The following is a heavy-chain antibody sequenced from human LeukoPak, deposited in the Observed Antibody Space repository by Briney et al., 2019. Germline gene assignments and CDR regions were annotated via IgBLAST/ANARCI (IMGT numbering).Heavy chain of an antibody. CDR2: FFYSGST. CDR1: GGSISSRPYC. Sequence: SPSETLSLTCTVSGGSISSRPYCWGWIRQPPGKGLEWLGSFFYSGSTNYKPSLKSRVTISVDTSKNQFSLKLSSVTAADTAVYYCARLVVSSWYHEVLLGRDYWGQGTLVTVSS. V-gene: IGHV4-39*01. J-gene: IGHJ4*02. D-gene: IGHD6-13*01. CDR3: ARLVVSSWYHEVLLGRDY.